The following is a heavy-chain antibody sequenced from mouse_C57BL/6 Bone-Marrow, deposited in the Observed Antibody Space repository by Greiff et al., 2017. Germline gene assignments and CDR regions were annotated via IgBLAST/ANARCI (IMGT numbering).Heavy chain of an antibody. J-gene: IGHJ4*01. V-gene: IGHV2-6*01. Sequence: VQRVESGPGLVAPSQSLSITCTVSGFSLTSYGVDWVRQAPGKGLEWLGVIWGVGCTNYYSALKSRLSIRKDNSTSQVFLKMNSLQTDDTAMYYCASGPAMGYWGQGTSVTVSS. CDR1: GFSLTSYG. CDR3: ASGPAMGY. CDR2: IWGVGCT.